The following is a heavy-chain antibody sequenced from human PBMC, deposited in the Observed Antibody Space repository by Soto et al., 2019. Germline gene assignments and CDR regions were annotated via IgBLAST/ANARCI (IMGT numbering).Heavy chain of an antibody. V-gene: IGHV1-46*01. Sequence: GASVKVSCKASGYTFTSYYMHWVRQAPGQGLEWMGIINPSGGTTSYAQKFQGRVTMTRDTSTSTVYMELSSLTSEDTAVYYCARVWYYGSGSYYRFDYWGQGTRVTVSS. CDR1: GYTFTSYY. D-gene: IGHD3-10*01. CDR3: ARVWYYGSGSYYRFDY. CDR2: INPSGGTT. J-gene: IGHJ4*02.